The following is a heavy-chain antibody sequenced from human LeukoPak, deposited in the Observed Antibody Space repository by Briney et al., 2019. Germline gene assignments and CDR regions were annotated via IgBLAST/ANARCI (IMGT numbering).Heavy chain of an antibody. Sequence: GGSLRLSCAASGFIFSSYAMGWVRQAPGRGLEWVSGIRDSGDTTFYADSVKARFTISRDNSKNTLYLQMNSLRAEDTALYYCAKTPYSGNNGQAFDIWGQGTMITVSS. D-gene: IGHD1-26*01. CDR3: AKTPYSGNNGQAFDI. CDR1: GFIFSSYA. J-gene: IGHJ3*02. CDR2: IRDSGDTT. V-gene: IGHV3-23*01.